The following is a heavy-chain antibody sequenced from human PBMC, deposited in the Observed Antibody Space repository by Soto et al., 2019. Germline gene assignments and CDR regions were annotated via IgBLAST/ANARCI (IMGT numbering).Heavy chain of an antibody. Sequence: GGSLRLSCAASGFTFDAYAMHWVRQAPGKGLEWVSGISWKTGVIGYADSVKGRFTISRDNAKNSLYLQMNSLRAEDTALYYCAKDAVGCSSTSCSNSYYYMDVWGKGTTVTVSS. CDR2: ISWKTGVI. J-gene: IGHJ6*03. D-gene: IGHD2-2*01. V-gene: IGHV3-9*01. CDR1: GFTFDAYA. CDR3: AKDAVGCSSTSCSNSYYYMDV.